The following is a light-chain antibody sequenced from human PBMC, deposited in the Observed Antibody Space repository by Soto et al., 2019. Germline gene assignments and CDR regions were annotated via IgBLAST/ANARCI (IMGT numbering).Light chain of an antibody. CDR1: SSDVGGYNY. J-gene: IGLJ3*02. Sequence: QSALTQPPSASGSPGQSVTISCTGTSSDVGGYNYVSWYRQHPGKAPKLMIYEVSKRPSGVPDRFSGSKSGNTASLTVSGLQAEDEADYYCSSYAGSNFWVFGGGTKLTVL. CDR3: SSYAGSNFWV. V-gene: IGLV2-8*01. CDR2: EVS.